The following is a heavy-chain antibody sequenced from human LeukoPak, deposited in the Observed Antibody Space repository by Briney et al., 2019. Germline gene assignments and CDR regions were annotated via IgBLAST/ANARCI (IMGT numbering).Heavy chain of an antibody. D-gene: IGHD5-24*01. CDR1: GFTFSSYW. Sequence: GGSLRLSCAASGFTFSSYWMSWVRQAPGKGLEWVANIKQDGSEKYYVDSVKGRFTISRDTAKSTVFLQMNSLRVDDTAMYYCARSRDGTLDIWGQGAMVTVSS. CDR3: ARSRDGTLDI. CDR2: IKQDGSEK. V-gene: IGHV3-7*04. J-gene: IGHJ3*02.